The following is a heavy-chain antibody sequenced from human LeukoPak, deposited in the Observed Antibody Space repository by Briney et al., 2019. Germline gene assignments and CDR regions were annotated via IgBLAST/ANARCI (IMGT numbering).Heavy chain of an antibody. CDR2: IYYSGST. D-gene: IGHD6-13*01. Sequence: SETLSLTCTVSGGSISSSSYYRGWIRQPPGKGLEWIGSIYYSGSTYYNPSLKSRVTISVDTSKNQFSLKLSSVTAADTAVYYCANRGYSSSWYSFDYWGQGNLVTVSS. CDR3: ANRGYSSSWYSFDY. V-gene: IGHV4-39*01. J-gene: IGHJ4*02. CDR1: GGSISSSSYY.